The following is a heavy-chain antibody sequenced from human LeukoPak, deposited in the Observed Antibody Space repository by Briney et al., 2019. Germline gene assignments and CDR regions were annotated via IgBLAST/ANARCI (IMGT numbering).Heavy chain of an antibody. CDR1: GFTFSSYS. Sequence: GGSLRLSCAASGFTFSSYSMNWVRQAPGKGLEWVSSISSSSSYIYYADSVKGRFTIPRDNAKNSLYLQMNSLRAEDTAVYYCARDPYYYGSGSPYYFDYWGQGTLVTVSS. D-gene: IGHD3-10*01. J-gene: IGHJ4*02. V-gene: IGHV3-21*01. CDR3: ARDPYYYGSGSPYYFDY. CDR2: ISSSSSYI.